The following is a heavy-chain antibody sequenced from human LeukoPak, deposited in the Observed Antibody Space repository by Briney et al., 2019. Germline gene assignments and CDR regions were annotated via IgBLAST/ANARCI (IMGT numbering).Heavy chain of an antibody. J-gene: IGHJ4*02. CDR3: ARAWIPYEQLVDYFDY. Sequence: PGGSLRLSCAASGFTFSSYSMNWVRQAPGKGLEWVSSISSSSSYIYYADSVKGRFTISRDNAKNSLYLQMNSLRAEDTAVYYCARAWIPYEQLVDYFDYWGQGTLVTVSS. V-gene: IGHV3-21*01. CDR1: GFTFSSYS. CDR2: ISSSSSYI. D-gene: IGHD6-6*01.